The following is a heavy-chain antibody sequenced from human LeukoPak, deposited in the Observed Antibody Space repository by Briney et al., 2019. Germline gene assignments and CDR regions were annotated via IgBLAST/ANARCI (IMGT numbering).Heavy chain of an antibody. V-gene: IGHV3-23*01. J-gene: IGHJ3*02. Sequence: GGSLRLSCAASGFTFSSYVMTWVRQAPGKGLEWGSALIGSGGSTYYADSVKGRFTISRDNSKNTLYLQMNSLRAEDTAVYYCARVGGYSYGIDAFDIWGQGTMVTVSS. CDR1: GFTFSSYV. CDR3: ARVGGYSYGIDAFDI. CDR2: LIGSGGST. D-gene: IGHD5-18*01.